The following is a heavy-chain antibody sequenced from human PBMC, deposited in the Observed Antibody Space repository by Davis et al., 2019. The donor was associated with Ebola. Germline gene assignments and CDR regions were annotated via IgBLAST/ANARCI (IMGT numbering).Heavy chain of an antibody. Sequence: GESLKISCAASGFTFSSYAMHWVRQAPGKGLEWVAVISYDGSNKYYADSVKGRFTISRDNSKNTLYLQMNSLRAEDTAVYYCARVRRDGYNHYYYGMDVWGQGTTVTVSS. CDR1: GFTFSSYA. CDR2: ISYDGSNK. J-gene: IGHJ6*02. D-gene: IGHD5-24*01. CDR3: ARVRRDGYNHYYYGMDV. V-gene: IGHV3-30-3*01.